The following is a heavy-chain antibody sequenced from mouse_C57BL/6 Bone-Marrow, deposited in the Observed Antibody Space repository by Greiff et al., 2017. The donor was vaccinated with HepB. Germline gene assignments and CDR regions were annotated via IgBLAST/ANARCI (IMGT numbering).Heavy chain of an antibody. CDR1: GYTFTSYG. J-gene: IGHJ2*01. V-gene: IGHV1-81*01. CDR3: ARSITTVVARDY. CDR2: IYPRSGNT. Sequence: QVHVKQSGAELARPGASVKLSCKASGYTFTSYGISWVKQRTGQGLEWIGEIYPRSGNTYYNEKFKGKATLTADKSSSTAYMELRSLTSEDSAVYFCARSITTVVARDYWGQGTTLTVSS. D-gene: IGHD1-1*01.